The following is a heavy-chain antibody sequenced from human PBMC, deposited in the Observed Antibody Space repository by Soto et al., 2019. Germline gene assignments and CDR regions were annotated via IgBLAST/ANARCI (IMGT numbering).Heavy chain of an antibody. CDR1: GYTFTGTGYY. Sequence: GASVKVSCKASGYTFTGTGYYMHWVRQAPGQGLEWMGWINSNSGGTNYAQKFQGWVTMTRDTSITTVYMELSRLRSDDTAVYYCARDNGYPPGRFDYWGQGTLVTVSS. D-gene: IGHD5-12*01. V-gene: IGHV1-2*04. J-gene: IGHJ4*02. CDR3: ARDNGYPPGRFDY. CDR2: INSNSGGT.